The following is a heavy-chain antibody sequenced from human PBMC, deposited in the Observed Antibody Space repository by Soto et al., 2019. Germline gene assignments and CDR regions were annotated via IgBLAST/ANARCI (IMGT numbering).Heavy chain of an antibody. D-gene: IGHD3-3*01. J-gene: IGHJ5*02. V-gene: IGHV4-39*01. CDR2: IYYSGST. Sequence: QLQLQESGTGLVKPSETLSLTCTVSGGSISSSSYYWGWFRRPPGKGLEWLGSIYYSGSTYYNPYLKSRVPIPVDTSKNRFSLELRSGSAAATAVYYCARLAGGYYSLRPAAYNWFAPWGQLTRATVSS. CDR1: GGSISSSSYY. CDR3: ARLAGGYYSLRPAAYNWFAP.